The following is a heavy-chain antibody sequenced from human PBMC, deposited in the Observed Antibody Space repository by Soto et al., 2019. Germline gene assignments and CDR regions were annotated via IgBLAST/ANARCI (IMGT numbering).Heavy chain of an antibody. D-gene: IGHD2-2*01. CDR3: ARSVVPSTPLTS. CDR1: GYTFTDHY. J-gene: IGHJ5*02. CDR2: TNPNSGDT. Sequence: ASVKVSCKASGYTFTDHYMHWVRPAPGQGLEWMGWTNPNSGDTHYAQKFQGRVTMTRDTSISTAYMELSRLRSDDTAVYYCARSVVPSTPLTSWGQGTLVTVSS. V-gene: IGHV1-2*02.